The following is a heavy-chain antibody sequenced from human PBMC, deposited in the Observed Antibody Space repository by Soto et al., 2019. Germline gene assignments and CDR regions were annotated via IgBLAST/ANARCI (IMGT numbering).Heavy chain of an antibody. CDR3: AKREATL. CDR1: GFIFSNNA. V-gene: IGHV3-23*01. D-gene: IGHD5-12*01. J-gene: IGHJ4*02. Sequence: PGGSLRLSCAASGFIFSNNAMSWVRQAPGKGLEWVSTISGSGGNTYYAGSVKGRFTISRDNSKNTLYLQMNSLRAEDTAVYYCAKREATLWGQGTLVTVSS. CDR2: ISGSGGNT.